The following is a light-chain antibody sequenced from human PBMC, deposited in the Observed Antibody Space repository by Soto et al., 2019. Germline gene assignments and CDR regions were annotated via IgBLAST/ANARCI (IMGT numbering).Light chain of an antibody. CDR3: QKYSSVPV. Sequence: DIQMTQSPTSLSASVGDRVTITCRASQGIRNFVAWYQQKPGKAPKLLIYAASTLQSGVPSRFSGSRSGTDFPLTINSLQPEDVATYSGQKYSSVPVFGPGTKVEIK. J-gene: IGKJ3*01. V-gene: IGKV1-27*01. CDR2: AAS. CDR1: QGIRNF.